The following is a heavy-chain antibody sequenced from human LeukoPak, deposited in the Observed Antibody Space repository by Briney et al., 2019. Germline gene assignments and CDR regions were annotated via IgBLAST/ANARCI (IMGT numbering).Heavy chain of an antibody. CDR2: IDHNGNT. V-gene: IGHV4-34*01. CDR1: SGSFIGYY. D-gene: IGHD5/OR15-5a*01. Sequence: SDPLSLTCTVYSGSFIGYYWSSIRQPPGKGLQWIGEIDHNGNTNYIPSLKSRLTISVDTSKNQFSLRLTAVTAADTAVYYCARDYGDVYDWGQGTLVTVSS. J-gene: IGHJ4*02. CDR3: ARDYGDVYD.